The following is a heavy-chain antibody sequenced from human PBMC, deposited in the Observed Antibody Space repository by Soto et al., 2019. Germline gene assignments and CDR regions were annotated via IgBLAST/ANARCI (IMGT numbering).Heavy chain of an antibody. V-gene: IGHV1-69*13. D-gene: IGHD4-17*01. CDR3: ARARNDYGGQHDFDY. CDR1: GGTFSSYA. CDR2: IIPIFGTA. J-gene: IGHJ4*02. Sequence: SVKVSCKASGGTFSSYAISWVRQAPGQGLEWMGGIIPIFGTANYAQKFQGRVTITADESTSTAYMELSSLRSEDTAVYYCARARNDYGGQHDFDYWGQGTLVTVSS.